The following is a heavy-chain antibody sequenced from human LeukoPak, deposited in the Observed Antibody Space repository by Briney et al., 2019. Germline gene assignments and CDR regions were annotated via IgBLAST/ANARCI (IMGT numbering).Heavy chain of an antibody. V-gene: IGHV1-2*02. Sequence: GASVKVSCKASGYTFTGYYMHWVRQAPGQGLEWMGWINPNSGGTNYAQKFQGRVTTTRDTSISTAYMELSRLRSDDTAVYYCARGWDGIAVAGSFDYWGQGTLVTVSS. CDR3: ARGWDGIAVAGSFDY. D-gene: IGHD6-19*01. CDR1: GYTFTGYY. J-gene: IGHJ4*02. CDR2: INPNSGGT.